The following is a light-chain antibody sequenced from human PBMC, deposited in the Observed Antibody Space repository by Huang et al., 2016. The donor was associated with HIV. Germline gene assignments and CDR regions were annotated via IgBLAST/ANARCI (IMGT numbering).Light chain of an antibody. CDR2: KTS. Sequence: GDRVTITCRASRNILNWLAWYQQKPGRAPSLVVYKTSTLQNGVPSRCSGSGSGTEFTLTINNLQPDDFATYYCQQYYSTPYTFGQGTKLDIK. CDR1: RNILNW. V-gene: IGKV1-5*03. J-gene: IGKJ2*01. CDR3: QQYYSTPYT.